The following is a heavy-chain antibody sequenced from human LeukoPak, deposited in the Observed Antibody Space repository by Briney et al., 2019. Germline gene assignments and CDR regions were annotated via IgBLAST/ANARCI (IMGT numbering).Heavy chain of an antibody. CDR1: GFSISTYW. D-gene: IGHD2-15*01. CDR2: IKQDGSEE. J-gene: IGHJ4*02. Sequence: GGSLRLSCAASGFSISTYWMTWVRQAPGKGLEWVANIKQDGSEEYYADSVKGRFTVSRDNAKNSLYLQMNSLRAEDTAVYYCASWVGRAYWGQGTLVTVSS. V-gene: IGHV3-7*01. CDR3: ASWVGRAY.